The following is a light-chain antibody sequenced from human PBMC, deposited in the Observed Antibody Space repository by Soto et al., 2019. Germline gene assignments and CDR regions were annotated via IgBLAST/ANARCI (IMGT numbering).Light chain of an antibody. Sequence: ERVMTQSPATLSVSPGERATLSCRASQSVGGDLAWYQQKPGQAPRLLIYGASSRAPGIPARFSGSGSGAEFTLTISSLQSEDSAVYYCQHYQNWPRTFGQGTKVDIK. CDR3: QHYQNWPRT. CDR2: GAS. J-gene: IGKJ1*01. CDR1: QSVGGD. V-gene: IGKV3-15*01.